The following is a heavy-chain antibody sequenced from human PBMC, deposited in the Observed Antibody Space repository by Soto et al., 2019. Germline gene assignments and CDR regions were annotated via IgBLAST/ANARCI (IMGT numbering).Heavy chain of an antibody. CDR1: GFTFSSYA. CDR3: ARDNPGYSSSWYERPDY. CDR2: ISYDGSNK. Sequence: PGGSLRLSCAASGFTFSSYAMHWVRQAPGKGLEWVAVISYDGSNKYYADSVKGRFTISRDNSKNTLYLQMNSLRAEDTAVYYCARDNPGYSSSWYERPDYWGQGTLVTVPQ. J-gene: IGHJ4*02. V-gene: IGHV3-30-3*01. D-gene: IGHD6-13*01.